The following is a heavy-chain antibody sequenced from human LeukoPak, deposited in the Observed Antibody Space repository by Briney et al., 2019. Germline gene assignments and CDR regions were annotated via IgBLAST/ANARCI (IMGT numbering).Heavy chain of an antibody. D-gene: IGHD3-10*01. CDR2: IYCSGST. J-gene: IGHJ4*02. CDR3: ARVSLSSGVPFDY. V-gene: IGHV4-59*01. CDR1: GGSISSYY. Sequence: SETLSLTCTVSGGSISSYYWSWIRQPPGKGLEWIGYIYCSGSTNYNPSLKSRVTISVDTSKNQFSLRLSSVTAADTAVYYCARVSLSSGVPFDYWGQGTLVTVSS.